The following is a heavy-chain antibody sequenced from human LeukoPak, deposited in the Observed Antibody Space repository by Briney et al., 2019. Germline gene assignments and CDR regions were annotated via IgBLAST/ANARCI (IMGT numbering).Heavy chain of an antibody. J-gene: IGHJ4*02. V-gene: IGHV1-18*01. CDR3: ARDLGNYFHF. Sequence: ASVKVSCKASGGTFSSYAISWVRQAPGQGLEWMGWISAHNGNTKYAQEVQGRVTMTTDTSTSTAYMEMRSLRSDDTAVYYCARDLGNYFHFWGQGTLVTVSS. CDR2: ISAHNGNT. D-gene: IGHD3-10*01. CDR1: GGTFSSYA.